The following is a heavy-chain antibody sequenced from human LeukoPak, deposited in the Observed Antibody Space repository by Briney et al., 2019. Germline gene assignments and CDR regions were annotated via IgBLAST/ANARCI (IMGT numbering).Heavy chain of an antibody. CDR3: ARALQPHSIAVAGTLVY. D-gene: IGHD6-19*01. CDR2: IIPIFGTA. J-gene: IGHJ4*02. V-gene: IGHV1-69*13. Sequence: ASVKVSCKASGGTFSSYAISWVRQAPGQGLEWMGGIIPIFGTANYAQKFQGRVTITADESTSTAYMELSSLRSEDTAAYYCARALQPHSIAVAGTLVYWGQGTLATVSS. CDR1: GGTFSSYA.